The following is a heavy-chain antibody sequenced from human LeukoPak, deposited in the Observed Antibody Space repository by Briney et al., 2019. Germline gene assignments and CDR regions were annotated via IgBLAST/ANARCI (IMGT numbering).Heavy chain of an antibody. Sequence: GGSLRLSCAVSGITLSNYGMSWVRHAPGKGLEWVAGISDSGGRTTYADSVRGRLTISRDNPKNTLYLQMNSLRAEDTAVYFCAKRGVVIRVFLVGFHKEAYYFDSWGQGALVTVSS. J-gene: IGHJ4*02. D-gene: IGHD3-10*01. V-gene: IGHV3-23*01. CDR2: ISDSGGRT. CDR3: AKRGVVIRVFLVGFHKEAYYFDS. CDR1: GITLSNYG.